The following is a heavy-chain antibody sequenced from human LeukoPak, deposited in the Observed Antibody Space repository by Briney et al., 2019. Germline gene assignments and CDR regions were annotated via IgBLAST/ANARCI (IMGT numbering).Heavy chain of an antibody. D-gene: IGHD6-13*01. V-gene: IGHV1-2*02. CDR2: INPNSGGT. CDR3: ARAGLYSSSWYSPSYYYYGMDV. CDR1: GYTFTGYY. Sequence: GASVKVSCKASGYTFTGYYMHWVRQAPGQGLEWMGWINPNSGGTNYAQKFQGRVTMTRDTSISTAYMELSRLRSDDTAVYYCARAGLYSSSWYSPSYYYYGMDVWGQGTTVTVSS. J-gene: IGHJ6*02.